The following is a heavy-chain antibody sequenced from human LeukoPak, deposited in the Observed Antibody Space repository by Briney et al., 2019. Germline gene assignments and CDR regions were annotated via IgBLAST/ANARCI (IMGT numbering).Heavy chain of an antibody. CDR2: IDPSDSYT. CDR1: GYSFTTYW. V-gene: IGHV5-10-1*01. Sequence: GESLQISCKGSGYSFTTYWISWVRQMPGKGLEWMGRIDPSDSYTNYSPSLQGHVTISADKSISTAFLQWSSLKASDTAMYYCARLGFGELFPYYWGQGTLVTVSS. D-gene: IGHD3-10*01. CDR3: ARLGFGELFPYY. J-gene: IGHJ4*02.